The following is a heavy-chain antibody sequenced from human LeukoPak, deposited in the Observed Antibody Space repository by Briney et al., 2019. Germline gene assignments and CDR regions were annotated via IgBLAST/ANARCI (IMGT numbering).Heavy chain of an antibody. CDR2: ISWDGGST. CDR3: AELGITMIGGV. CDR1: GFTFDDYA. Sequence: GGSLRLSCAASGFTFDDYAIHWVRQAPGKGLEWVSLISWDGGSTYYADSVKGRFTISRDNAKNSLYLQMNSLRAEDTAVYYCAELGITMIGGVWGKGTTVTISS. J-gene: IGHJ6*04. D-gene: IGHD3-10*02. V-gene: IGHV3-43D*03.